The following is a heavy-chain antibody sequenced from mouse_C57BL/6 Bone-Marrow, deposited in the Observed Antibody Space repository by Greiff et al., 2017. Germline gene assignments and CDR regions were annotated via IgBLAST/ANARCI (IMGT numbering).Heavy chain of an antibody. CDR3: ARPLIYDGSFAY. D-gene: IGHD2-3*01. CDR1: GYTFTSYW. CDR2: INPSNGGT. J-gene: IGHJ3*01. V-gene: IGHV1-53*01. Sequence: QVQLQQPGTELVKPGASVKLSCKASGYTFTSYWMHWVKQRPGQGLEWIGNINPSNGGTNYNEKFKSKATLTVAKSSSTAYMQLSSLTSEDSAVYYWARPLIYDGSFAYWGQGTLVTVSA.